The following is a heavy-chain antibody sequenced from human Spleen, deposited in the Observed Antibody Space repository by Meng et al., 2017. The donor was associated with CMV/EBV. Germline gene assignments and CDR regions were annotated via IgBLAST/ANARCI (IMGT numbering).Heavy chain of an antibody. CDR3: ARVFSSGYYYVIGY. CDR1: GFTFSSYA. J-gene: IGHJ4*02. D-gene: IGHD3-22*01. CDR2: ISYDGSNK. V-gene: IGHV3-30-3*01. Sequence: QVQLVESGGGVVQPGRSLRLSCAASGFTFSSYAMHWVRQAPGKGLEWVAVISYDGSNKYYADSVKGRFTISRDNSKNTLYLQMNSLRAEDTAVYYCARVFSSGYYYVIGYWGQGTLVTVSS.